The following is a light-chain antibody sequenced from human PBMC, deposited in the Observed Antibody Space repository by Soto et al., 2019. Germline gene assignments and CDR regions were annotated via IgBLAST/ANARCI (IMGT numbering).Light chain of an antibody. V-gene: IGLV2-23*02. J-gene: IGLJ7*01. CDR3: CSFAVSNSLVV. CDR2: EVN. Sequence: QSALTQPASVSGSPGQSITISCTGTRNDVGIYNLVSWYQQHPDRAPKLIIYEVNKRPSGISYRFSGAKSGNTASLTISGLQAEDEADYYCCSFAVSNSLVVFGGGTQLTVL. CDR1: RNDVGIYNL.